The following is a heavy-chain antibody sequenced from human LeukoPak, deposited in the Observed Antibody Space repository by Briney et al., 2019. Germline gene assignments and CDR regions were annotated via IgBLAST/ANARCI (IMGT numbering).Heavy chain of an antibody. CDR3: ARHAFSSYYSPFHY. V-gene: IGHV4-34*01. CDR1: GETFSGFY. J-gene: IGHJ4*02. Sequence: SETLSLTCAVYGETFSGFYWSWIRQPPGKGLEYIGEINHSGSTNYNPSLKSRVTISVDTSKNQFSLKLSSVTAADTAVYYCARHAFSSYYSPFHYWGQGTLVTVSS. CDR2: INHSGST. D-gene: IGHD3-10*01.